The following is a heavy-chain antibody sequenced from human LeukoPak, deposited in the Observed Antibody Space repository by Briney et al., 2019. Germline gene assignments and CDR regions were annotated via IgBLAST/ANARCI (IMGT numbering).Heavy chain of an antibody. J-gene: IGHJ4*02. CDR1: GFTFSSYG. Sequence: PGRSLRLSCAASGFTFSSYGMHWVRQAPGKGLEWVAVIWYDGSNKYYADSVKGRFTISRDNSKNTLYLQMNSLRAEDTAVYYRAKDSAVAGHFDYWGQGTLVTVSS. CDR2: IWYDGSNK. CDR3: AKDSAVAGHFDY. D-gene: IGHD6-19*01. V-gene: IGHV3-33*06.